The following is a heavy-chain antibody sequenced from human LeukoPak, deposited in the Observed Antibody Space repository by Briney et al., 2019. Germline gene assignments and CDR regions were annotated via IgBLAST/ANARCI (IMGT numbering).Heavy chain of an antibody. J-gene: IGHJ4*02. CDR2: ISGSGGST. Sequence: PGGSLRLSCTSSGFTVSSTYISWVRQAPGKGLEWVSAISGSGGSTYYADSVKGRFTISRDNSKNTLYLQMNSLRAEDTAVYYCAKDRGVVVVAATHFDYWGQGTLVTVSS. CDR1: GFTVSSTY. D-gene: IGHD2-15*01. V-gene: IGHV3-23*01. CDR3: AKDRGVVVVAATHFDY.